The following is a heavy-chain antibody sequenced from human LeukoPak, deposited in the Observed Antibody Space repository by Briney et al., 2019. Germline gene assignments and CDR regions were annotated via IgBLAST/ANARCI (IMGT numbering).Heavy chain of an antibody. CDR1: GFTFSGFS. CDR2: ISYDGSNI. J-gene: IGHJ4*02. CDR3: ARGRCGGDCYLLDY. D-gene: IGHD2-21*02. V-gene: IGHV3-30-3*01. Sequence: PGRSLRLSCAASGFTFSGFSMHWVRQAPGKGLEWVAVISYDGSNIYYADSVKGRFTISRDNSKNTPYLQMNGLRAEDTAVYYCARGRCGGDCYLLDYWGQGTLVTVSS.